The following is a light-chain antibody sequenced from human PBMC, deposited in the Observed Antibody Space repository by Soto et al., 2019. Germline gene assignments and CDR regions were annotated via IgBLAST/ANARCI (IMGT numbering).Light chain of an antibody. V-gene: IGKV3-20*01. CDR2: GAS. CDR1: QSVRSSH. J-gene: IGKJ5*01. CDR3: QQYGSSPPIT. Sequence: EIVLRQSPGALSLSPGERATLSCGASQSVRSSHLAWYQQKPGQAPRLLIYGASSRATGIPDRFSGSGSGTDFTLTIRRLEPEDFAVYYCQQYGSSPPITFGQGTRLEI.